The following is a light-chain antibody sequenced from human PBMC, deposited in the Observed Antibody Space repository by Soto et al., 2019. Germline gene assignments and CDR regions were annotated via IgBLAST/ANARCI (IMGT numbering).Light chain of an antibody. V-gene: IGKV1-6*01. CDR2: GAS. CDR3: LQNHNYPRT. CDR1: QDISDD. Sequence: AIQMTQSPSSLSASVGDRVTITCRASQDISDDVGWYQQTPGKAPKRLISGASRLQSGVPSRFIGSGSGSAFTLAITSLRPEDSATYYCLQNHNYPRTFGQGTKVEI. J-gene: IGKJ1*01.